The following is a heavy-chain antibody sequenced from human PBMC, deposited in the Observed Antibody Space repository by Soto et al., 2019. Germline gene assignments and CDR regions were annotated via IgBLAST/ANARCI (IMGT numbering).Heavy chain of an antibody. J-gene: IGHJ4*02. V-gene: IGHV3-11*01. CDR3: ARSLIPGIAVAGTSDY. D-gene: IGHD6-19*01. CDR1: GFTFSDYY. Sequence: GSLRLSCAASGFTFSDYYMSWIRQAPGKGLEWVSYISSSGSTIYYADSVKGRFTISRDNAKNSLYLQMNSLRAEDTAVYYCARSLIPGIAVAGTSDYWGQGTLVTVSS. CDR2: ISSSGSTI.